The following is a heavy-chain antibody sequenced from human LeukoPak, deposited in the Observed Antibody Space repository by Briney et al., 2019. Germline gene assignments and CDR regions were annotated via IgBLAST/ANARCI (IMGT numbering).Heavy chain of an antibody. CDR3: ARADYYDSSGYYLAAFDI. D-gene: IGHD3-22*01. CDR1: GYRFATYW. J-gene: IGHJ3*02. V-gene: IGHV5-51*01. CDR2: IYPGDSDT. Sequence: GESLKISCKGSGYRFATYWIAWVRQMPGKGLEWMGIIYPGDSDTRYSPSFQGQVTISGDKSISTAYLQWSSLKASDTAMYYCARADYYDSSGYYLAAFDIWGQGTMVTVSS.